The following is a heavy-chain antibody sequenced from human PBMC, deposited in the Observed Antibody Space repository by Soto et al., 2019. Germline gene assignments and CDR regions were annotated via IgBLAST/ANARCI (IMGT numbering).Heavy chain of an antibody. V-gene: IGHV1-69*13. CDR2: IIPIFGTA. J-gene: IGHJ4*02. D-gene: IGHD3-10*01. CDR3: ARWSPPYGSFDY. Sequence: SVKVSCKASGGTFSSYAISWVRQAPGQGLEWMGGIIPIFGTANYAQKFQGRVTITADESTSTAYMELSSLRSEDTAVYYCARWSPPYGSFDYWGQGTLVTVSS. CDR1: GGTFSSYA.